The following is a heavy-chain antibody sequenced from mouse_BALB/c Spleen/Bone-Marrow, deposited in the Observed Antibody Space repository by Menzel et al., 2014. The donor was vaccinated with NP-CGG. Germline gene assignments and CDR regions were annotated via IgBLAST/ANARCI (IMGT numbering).Heavy chain of an antibody. D-gene: IGHD2-3*01. J-gene: IGHJ4*01. CDR1: GYTFTSYV. CDR2: INPYNDGT. CDR3: AREDGYYGMDY. V-gene: IGHV1-14*01. Sequence: EVQLQQSGPELVKPGAPVQMSCMAPGYTFTSYVLHWVKQKPGQGLEWIGYINPYNDGTKSNEKFKGKATLTSDKSSSTAYMELSSLTSEDSAVYYCAREDGYYGMDYWGQGTSVTVSS.